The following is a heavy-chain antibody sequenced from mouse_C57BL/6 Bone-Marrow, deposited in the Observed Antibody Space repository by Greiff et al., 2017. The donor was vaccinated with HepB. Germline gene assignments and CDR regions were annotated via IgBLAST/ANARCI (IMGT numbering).Heavy chain of an antibody. CDR1: GFTFSSYG. Sequence: EVKLVESGGDLAKPGGSLKLSCAVSGFTFSSYGMSWVRQTPDNRLEWVATISSGGSYTYYPDSVKGRFTISRDNAKNTLYLQMISLKSEDTAMYYCARRGSYYGNSSWFAVWGQGTLVTVSA. CDR2: ISSGGSYT. V-gene: IGHV5-6*02. CDR3: ARRGSYYGNSSWFAV. D-gene: IGHD2-1*01. J-gene: IGHJ3*01.